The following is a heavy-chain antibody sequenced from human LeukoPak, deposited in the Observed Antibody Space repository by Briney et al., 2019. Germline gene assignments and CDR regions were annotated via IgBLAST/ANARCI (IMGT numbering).Heavy chain of an antibody. Sequence: ASVKVSCKSSGHTXNNHFIHWVRQAPGQGLEWMGMINPRDGSTRTLQRFQGRVTMTRDTSTSTLYMGLSSLRSDDTATYFCARGADQEFDFWGQGTLVTVSS. J-gene: IGHJ4*02. CDR2: INPRDGST. CDR1: GHTXNNHF. V-gene: IGHV1-46*02. CDR3: ARGADQEFDF.